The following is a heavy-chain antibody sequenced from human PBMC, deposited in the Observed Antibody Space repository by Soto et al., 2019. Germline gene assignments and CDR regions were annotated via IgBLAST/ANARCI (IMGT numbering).Heavy chain of an antibody. D-gene: IGHD2-15*01. CDR2: MNPNSGNT. J-gene: IGHJ6*02. Sequence: QVQLVQSGAEVKKPGASVKVSCKASGYTFTSYDINWVRQATGQGLEWMGWMNPNSGNTGYAQKFQGSVTMARNTSISTAYMELSSLRSEDTAVYYCAREGISRPYYYYGMDVWGQGTTVTVSS. CDR1: GYTFTSYD. V-gene: IGHV1-8*01. CDR3: AREGISRPYYYYGMDV.